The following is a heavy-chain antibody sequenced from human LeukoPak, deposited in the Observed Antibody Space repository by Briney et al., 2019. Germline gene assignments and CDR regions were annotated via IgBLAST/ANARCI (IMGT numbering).Heavy chain of an antibody. CDR1: GFTFSNYW. V-gene: IGHV3-7*01. Sequence: QPGRSLRLSCAASGFTFSNYWMSWVRQAPGKGLEWVANIKEDGSTKYYVDSVKGRFTISRANAKNSVYLQISSLRVEDTAVYYCARIGYSSSSYDYWGQGTLVTVSS. CDR2: IKEDGSTK. D-gene: IGHD6-6*01. J-gene: IGHJ4*02. CDR3: ARIGYSSSSYDY.